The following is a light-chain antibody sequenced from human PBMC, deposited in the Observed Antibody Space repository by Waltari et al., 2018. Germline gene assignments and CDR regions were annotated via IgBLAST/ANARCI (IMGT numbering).Light chain of an antibody. J-gene: IGKJ2*01. Sequence: DIQMTQSPSSLSASVGDRVTITVRASQDIGSWLAWYQQKPGKAPQLLIYASSRLESGVPPRFSGSGSGTDFILAISSLQPEDCGTFYCQQGNSFPYTFGQGTKLEI. V-gene: IGKV1-12*01. CDR3: QQGNSFPYT. CDR2: ASS. CDR1: QDIGSW.